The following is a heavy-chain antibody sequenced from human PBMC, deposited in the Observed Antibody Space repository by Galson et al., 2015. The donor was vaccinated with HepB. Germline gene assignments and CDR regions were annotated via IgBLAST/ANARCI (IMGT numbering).Heavy chain of an antibody. CDR3: TAPYCGGDCYSGSDY. Sequence: SLRLSCAASGFTFSNAWMSWVRQAPGKGLEWVGRIKSKTDGGTTDYAAPVKGRFTISRDDSKNTLYLQMNSLKTEDTAVYYCTAPYCGGDCYSGSDYWGQGTLVTVSS. CDR1: GFTFSNAW. D-gene: IGHD2-21*02. J-gene: IGHJ4*02. CDR2: IKSKTDGGTT. V-gene: IGHV3-15*01.